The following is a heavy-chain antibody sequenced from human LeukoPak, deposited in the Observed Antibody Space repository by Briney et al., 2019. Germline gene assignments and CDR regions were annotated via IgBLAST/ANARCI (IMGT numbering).Heavy chain of an antibody. CDR2: MNPNSGNT. V-gene: IGHV1-8*02. J-gene: IGHJ6*03. CDR3: ARGSGDRSSGWYVGSGYYYYMDV. D-gene: IGHD6-19*01. CDR1: GYTFTSYG. Sequence: ASVKVSCKASGYTFTSYGISWVRQAPGQGLEWMGWMNPNSGNTGYAQKFQGRVTMTRNTSISTAYMELSSLRSEDTAVYYCARGSGDRSSGWYVGSGYYYYMDVWGKGTTVTISS.